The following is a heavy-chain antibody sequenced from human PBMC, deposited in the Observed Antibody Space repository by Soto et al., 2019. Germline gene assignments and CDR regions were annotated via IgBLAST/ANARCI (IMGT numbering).Heavy chain of an antibody. CDR1: GYTFTSYG. V-gene: IGHV1-18*01. Sequence: ASVKGSCKASGYTFTSYGISWVRQAPGQGLEWMGWISAYNGNTNYAQKLQGRVTMTTDTSTSTAYMELSSLRSEDTAVYYCATKNLDDCSGGSCYITYFDYWGQGTLVTVSS. CDR3: ATKNLDDCSGGSCYITYFDY. D-gene: IGHD2-15*01. J-gene: IGHJ4*02. CDR2: ISAYNGNT.